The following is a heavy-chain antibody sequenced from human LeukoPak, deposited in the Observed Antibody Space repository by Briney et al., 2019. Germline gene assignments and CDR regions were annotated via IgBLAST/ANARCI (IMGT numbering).Heavy chain of an antibody. V-gene: IGHV4-4*02. CDR2: VNLQGGT. CDR3: AREGGSYRPLDY. J-gene: IGHJ4*02. D-gene: IGHD3-16*02. CDR1: GGSITQAND. Sequence: SDTLSLTRDVSGGSITQANDRIGVRQPPGKGLEWIGEVNLQGGTNYSPSLLRRVAISVDTSANHVSPQMSSVTAADTGVYYCAREGGSYRPLDYSGQGTLVTVSS.